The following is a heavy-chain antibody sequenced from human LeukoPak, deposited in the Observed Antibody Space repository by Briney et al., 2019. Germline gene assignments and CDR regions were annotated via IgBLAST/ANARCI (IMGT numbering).Heavy chain of an antibody. J-gene: IGHJ4*02. CDR2: ISYDGSNK. V-gene: IGHV3-30*04. D-gene: IGHD3-22*01. Sequence: GRSLRLSCAPSGFTFSTYAMHWVRQAPGKGLEWVAVISYDGSNKYYADSVKGRFTISRDNSKNTLYLQMNSLRAEDTAVYYCARGYGYYDSSGSRPFYYWGQGTLVTVSS. CDR3: ARGYGYYDSSGSRPFYY. CDR1: GFTFSTYA.